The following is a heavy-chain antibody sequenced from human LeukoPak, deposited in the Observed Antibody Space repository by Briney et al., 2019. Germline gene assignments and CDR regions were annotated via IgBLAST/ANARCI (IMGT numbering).Heavy chain of an antibody. D-gene: IGHD3-10*01. J-gene: IGHJ4*02. Sequence: PSETLSLTCTVSGGSISSTSYYWGWIRQPPGKGLEWIGYIYYSGSTNYNPSLKSRVTISVDTSKNQFSLKLSSVTAADTAVYYCARGAMVRGVIVLFDYWGQGTLVTVSS. CDR2: IYYSGST. CDR3: ARGAMVRGVIVLFDY. CDR1: GGSISSTSYY. V-gene: IGHV4-61*05.